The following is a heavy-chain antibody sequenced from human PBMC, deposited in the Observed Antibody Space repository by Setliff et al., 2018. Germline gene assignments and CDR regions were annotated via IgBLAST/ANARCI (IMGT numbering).Heavy chain of an antibody. J-gene: IGHJ4*02. D-gene: IGHD1-26*01. CDR3: ATSYSGSYYGY. V-gene: IGHV1-69*06. CDR1: GGTFSSYA. Sequence: SVKVSCKASGGTFSSYAISWVRQAPGQGLEWMGGITPIFGTANYAQKFQGRVTMTEDTSTDTAYMELSSLRSEDTAVYYCATSYSGSYYGYWGQGTLVTVSS. CDR2: ITPIFGTA.